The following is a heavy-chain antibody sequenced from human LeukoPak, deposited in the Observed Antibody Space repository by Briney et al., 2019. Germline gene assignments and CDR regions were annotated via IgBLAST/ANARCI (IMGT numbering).Heavy chain of an antibody. CDR3: ARDQLLYHDAFDI. CDR2: ISSSSSYI. J-gene: IGHJ3*02. Sequence: PGGSLRLSCAASGFTFSSFEMNWVRQAPGKGLEWVSSISSSSSYIYYADSVKGRFTISRDNAKNSLYLQMNSLRAEDTAVYYCARDQLLYHDAFDIWGQGTMVTVSS. CDR1: GFTFSSFE. V-gene: IGHV3-21*01. D-gene: IGHD2-2*02.